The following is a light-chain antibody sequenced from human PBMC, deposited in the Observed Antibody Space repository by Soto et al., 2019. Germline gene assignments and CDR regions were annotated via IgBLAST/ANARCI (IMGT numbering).Light chain of an antibody. J-gene: IGLJ2*01. CDR1: SSNIGAGYD. Sequence: QSVLPQPPSVSGAPGQRVTISCTGSSSNIGAGYDVHWYQQLPGTAPKLLISGNSNRPSGVPDRFSGSKSGTSASLAITGLQAEDEADYYCQSYDSSLSGSVFGGGTKLTVL. CDR2: GNS. V-gene: IGLV1-40*01. CDR3: QSYDSSLSGSV.